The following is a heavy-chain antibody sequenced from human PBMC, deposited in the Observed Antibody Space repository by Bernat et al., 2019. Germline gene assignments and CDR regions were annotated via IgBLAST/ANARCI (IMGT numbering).Heavy chain of an antibody. CDR3: AREGAGIAARVANWFDP. V-gene: IGHV3-21*01. CDR1: GFTFSSYS. D-gene: IGHD6-13*01. CDR2: ISSSSSYI. Sequence: EVQLVESGGGLVKPGGSLRLSCAASGFTFSSYSMNWVRQAPGKGLEWVSSISSSSSYIYYADSVKGRFTISRDNAKNSLYLQMNSLRAEDTAVYYCAREGAGIAARVANWFDPWGQGTLVTVSS. J-gene: IGHJ5*02.